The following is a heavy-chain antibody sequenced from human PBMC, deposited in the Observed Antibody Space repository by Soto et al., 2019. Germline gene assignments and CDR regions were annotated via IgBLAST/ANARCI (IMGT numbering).Heavy chain of an antibody. Sequence: GGSLRLSCAASGFTFSSYDMHWVRQATGKGLEWVSAIGTAGDTYYPGSVKGRFTISRENAKNSWYLQMNSLRAEDTAVYYCARGGWDCSSTSCSPLHYYYGMDVWGQGTTVTVSS. J-gene: IGHJ6*02. CDR2: IGTAGDT. CDR3: ARGGWDCSSTSCSPLHYYYGMDV. V-gene: IGHV3-13*01. D-gene: IGHD2-2*01. CDR1: GFTFSSYD.